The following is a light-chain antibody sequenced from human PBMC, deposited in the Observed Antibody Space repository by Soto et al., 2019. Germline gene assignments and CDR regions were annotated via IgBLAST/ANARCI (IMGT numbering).Light chain of an antibody. CDR2: LNSDGSH. J-gene: IGLJ2*01. CDR1: SGHSNYA. V-gene: IGLV4-69*01. CDR3: QTWGSGIVV. Sequence: QLVLTQSPSASASLGASVKLTCTLSSGHSNYAIAWHQQQSEKGPRYLMKLNSDGSHSKGDGIPDRFSGSSSGAERCLTISSLQSEDEADYYCQTWGSGIVVFGGGTKVTVL.